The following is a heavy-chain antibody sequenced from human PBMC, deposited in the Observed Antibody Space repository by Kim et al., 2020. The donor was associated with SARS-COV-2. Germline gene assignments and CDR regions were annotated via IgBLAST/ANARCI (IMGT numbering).Heavy chain of an antibody. D-gene: IGHD6-19*01. CDR2: IYYSGST. J-gene: IGHJ5*02. CDR3: ARVYSSGWYGNWFDP. Sequence: SETLSLTCTVSGGSISSGDYYWSWIRQPPGKGLEWIGYIYYSGSTYYNPSLKSRVTISVDTSKNQFSLKLSSVTAADTAVYYCARVYSSGWYGNWFDPWGQGTLVTVSS. V-gene: IGHV4-30-4*01. CDR1: GGSISSGDYY.